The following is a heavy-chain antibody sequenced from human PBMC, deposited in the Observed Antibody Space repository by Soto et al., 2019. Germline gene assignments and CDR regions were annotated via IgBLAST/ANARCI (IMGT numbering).Heavy chain of an antibody. CDR2: IYYSGST. V-gene: IGHV4-31*03. J-gene: IGHJ6*02. CDR3: ARVTYSSSWGYYYYYGMDV. CDR1: GGSISSGGYY. Sequence: SETLSLTCTVSGGSISSGGYYWSWIRQHPGKGLEWIGYIYYSGSTYYNPSLKSRVTISVDTSKNQFSLKLSSVTAADTAAYYCARVTYSSSWGYYYYYGMDVWGQGTTVTVSS. D-gene: IGHD6-13*01.